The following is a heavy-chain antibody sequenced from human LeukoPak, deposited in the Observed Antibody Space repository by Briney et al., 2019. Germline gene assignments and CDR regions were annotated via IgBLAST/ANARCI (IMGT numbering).Heavy chain of an antibody. CDR1: GDRVSSNSVT. CDR2: TYYRSTWYN. CDR3: ARRLTQYDCFDP. Sequence: SQNLSLTCAISGDRVSSNSVTWNWIRQSPSRGLEWLGRTYYRSTWYNDYAVSVRGRITVNPDTSKNQFSLHLNSVAPEDTAVYYCARRLTQYDCFDPWGQGILVTVSS. D-gene: IGHD2-2*01. V-gene: IGHV6-1*01. J-gene: IGHJ5*02.